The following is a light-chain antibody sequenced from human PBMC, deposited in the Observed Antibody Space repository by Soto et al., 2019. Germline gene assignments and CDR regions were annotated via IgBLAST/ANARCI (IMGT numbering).Light chain of an antibody. V-gene: IGKV1-39*01. J-gene: IGKJ1*01. CDR1: QNIRVY. CDR3: QHYDSYPWT. CDR2: ATS. Sequence: DIQMTQSPSSLSASVGDRVTITCRASQNIRVYLNWYQQKPGKAPKPLIYATSTLLSGVPSRFSGSGSGTEFTLTISSLQPDDFATYYCQHYDSYPWTFGQGTKVEIK.